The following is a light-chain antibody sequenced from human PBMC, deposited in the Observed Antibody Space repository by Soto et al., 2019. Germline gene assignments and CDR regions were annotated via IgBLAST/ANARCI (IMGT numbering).Light chain of an antibody. CDR1: STDYGGYKY. V-gene: IGLV2-11*01. J-gene: IGLJ3*02. CDR3: CSYAGGWV. CDR2: DVS. Sequence: QSALTQPRSVSGSPGQSVSISCAGTSTDYGGYKYVSWYQQHPGKAPKLMIFDVSERPSGVPDRFSGSESGSTASLSIAGLQPEDEADYCCCSYAGGWVFGGGTKLTVL.